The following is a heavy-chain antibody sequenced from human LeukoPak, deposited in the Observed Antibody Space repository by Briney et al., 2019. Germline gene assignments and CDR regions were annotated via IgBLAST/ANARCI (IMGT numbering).Heavy chain of an antibody. J-gene: IGHJ4*02. V-gene: IGHV3-48*03. CDR3: ARGRYCTSNSCSPRGYYFDY. CDR2: ISSGDSTM. D-gene: IGHD2-2*01. CDR1: RFTFSSYE. Sequence: GGSLRLSCVASRFTFSSYEMNWVCQAPGKGLEWVSYISSGDSTMYYADSVKGRFTISRDNAKNSLYLQMNSLRAEDTAVYYCARGRYCTSNSCSPRGYYFDYWGQGTLVTVSS.